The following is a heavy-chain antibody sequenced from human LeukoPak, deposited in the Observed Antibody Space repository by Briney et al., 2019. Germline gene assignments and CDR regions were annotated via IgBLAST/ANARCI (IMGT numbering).Heavy chain of an antibody. Sequence: TGGSLRLSCAASGFTFSSYAMHWVRQAPGKGLEWVAVISYDGSNKYYADSVKGRFTISRDNSKNTLYLQMNSLRAEDTAVYYCARGLNYGDYAYWGQGTLVTVSS. CDR1: GFTFSSYA. CDR2: ISYDGSNK. CDR3: ARGLNYGDYAY. J-gene: IGHJ4*02. V-gene: IGHV3-30*04. D-gene: IGHD4-17*01.